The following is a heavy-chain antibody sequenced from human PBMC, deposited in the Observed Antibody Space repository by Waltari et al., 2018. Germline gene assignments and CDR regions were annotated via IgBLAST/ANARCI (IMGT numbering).Heavy chain of an antibody. CDR2: ISSSSSYI. D-gene: IGHD6-13*01. Sequence: EVQLVESGGGLVKPGGSLRLSCAASGFTFSSYSMNWVRQAPGKGLEWFSSISSSSSYIYYADSVKGRFTISRDNAKNSLYLQMNSLRAEDTAVYYCARSMVAAAGKYDYWGQGTLVTVSS. V-gene: IGHV3-21*01. CDR3: ARSMVAAAGKYDY. J-gene: IGHJ4*02. CDR1: GFTFSSYS.